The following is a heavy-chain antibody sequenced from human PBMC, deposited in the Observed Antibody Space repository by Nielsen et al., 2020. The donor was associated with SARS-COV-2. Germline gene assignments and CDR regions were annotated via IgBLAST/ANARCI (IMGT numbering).Heavy chain of an antibody. CDR1: GYTFTSYG. V-gene: IGHV1-18*01. D-gene: IGHD6-13*01. CDR3: ARGVYSSSWLVHWFDP. Sequence: ASVKVSCKASGYTFTSYGISWVRQAPGQGLEWMGWISAYNGNTNYAQKLQGRVTMTTDTSTSTAYMELRSLRSDDTAVYYCARGVYSSSWLVHWFDPWGQGTLVTVSS. CDR2: ISAYNGNT. J-gene: IGHJ5*02.